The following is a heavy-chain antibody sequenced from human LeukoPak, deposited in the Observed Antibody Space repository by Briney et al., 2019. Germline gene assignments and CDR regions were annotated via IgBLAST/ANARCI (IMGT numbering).Heavy chain of an antibody. CDR1: GDSISSYY. D-gene: IGHD2-2*01. CDR3: ARHLGYCSSTTCYDAFGI. Sequence: SETLSLTCTVSGDSISSYYWSWIRQPPGKGLEWIGYIYYSGSTNYNPSLKSRVTISLDTSNNQLSLKLSSVTAADTAVYYCARHLGYCSSTTCYDAFGIWGQGTKVTVSS. J-gene: IGHJ3*02. CDR2: IYYSGST. V-gene: IGHV4-59*08.